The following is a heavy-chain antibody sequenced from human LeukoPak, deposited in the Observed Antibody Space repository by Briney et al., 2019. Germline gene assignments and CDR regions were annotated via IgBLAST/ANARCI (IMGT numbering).Heavy chain of an antibody. V-gene: IGHV3-48*01. Sequence: PGGSLRLSCAASGFTFSTYGVNWVRQAPGKGLEWVSYISRESSTIYYADSVKGRFTISRDNAKNLLYLQMNSLRAEDTAVYYCARDMGGYYGSGTRGLIAIWGQGTMVTVSS. CDR2: ISRESSTI. CDR3: ARDMGGYYGSGTRGLIAI. J-gene: IGHJ3*02. D-gene: IGHD3-10*01. CDR1: GFTFSTYG.